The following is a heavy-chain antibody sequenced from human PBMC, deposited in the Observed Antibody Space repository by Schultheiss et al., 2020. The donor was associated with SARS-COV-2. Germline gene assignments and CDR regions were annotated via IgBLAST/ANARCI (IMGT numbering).Heavy chain of an antibody. J-gene: IGHJ4*02. Sequence: GGSLRLSCAASGFTFSSYGMHWVRQAPGKGLEWVSDINSDGISTNYADSVKGRFTVSRDNAKNTLYLQMNSLRAEDTAVYYCETTVTNYWGQGTLVTVSS. CDR1: GFTFSSYG. CDR2: INSDGIST. D-gene: IGHD4-17*01. CDR3: ETTVTNY. V-gene: IGHV3-NL1*01.